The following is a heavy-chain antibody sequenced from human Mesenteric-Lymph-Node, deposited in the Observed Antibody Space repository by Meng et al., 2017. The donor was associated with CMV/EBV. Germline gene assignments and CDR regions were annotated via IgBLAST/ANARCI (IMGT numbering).Heavy chain of an antibody. CDR1: WDSASSNSPS. V-gene: IGHV6-1*01. D-gene: IGHD3-10*02. CDR2: TYYRSKWYN. J-gene: IGHJ6*02. Sequence: LSCAISWDSASSNSPSWNWIRQPPSGGLEWLGRTYYRSKWYNDYAVSVKSRITINPDTSKTKFSLQLNSVTPEDTAVYYCARFVASYVGEDYYGMDVWGQGTTVTVSS. CDR3: ARFVASYVGEDYYGMDV.